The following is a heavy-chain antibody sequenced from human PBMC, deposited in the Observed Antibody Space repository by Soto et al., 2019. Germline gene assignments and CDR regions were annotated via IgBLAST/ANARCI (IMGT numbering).Heavy chain of an antibody. CDR2: ISGSDGST. J-gene: IGHJ5*02. Sequence: GGSLRLSCVASGFTFSSYAMSWVRQAPGKGLEWVSGISGSDGSTYYADSVKGGVTISRDNFKNTLYLQMNSLRAEDTAVYYCAKDLTTVVTHWFDPWGQGTLVTVSS. D-gene: IGHD4-17*01. CDR3: AKDLTTVVTHWFDP. CDR1: GFTFSSYA. V-gene: IGHV3-23*01.